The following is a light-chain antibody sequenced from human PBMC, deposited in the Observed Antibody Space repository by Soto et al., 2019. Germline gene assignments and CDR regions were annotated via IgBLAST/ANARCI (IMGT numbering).Light chain of an antibody. CDR1: SSNIGTNY. CDR3: AAWDDSLSGVI. CDR2: SNN. J-gene: IGLJ2*01. V-gene: IGLV1-47*02. Sequence: QSVLTQPPSASGTPGQTVTISCSGSSSNIGTNYVYWYLHLPGTAPKLLISSNNQRPSGVPDRFSGSKSGTSASLAISGLRSEDEAQYYCAAWDDSLSGVIFGGGTKLTVL.